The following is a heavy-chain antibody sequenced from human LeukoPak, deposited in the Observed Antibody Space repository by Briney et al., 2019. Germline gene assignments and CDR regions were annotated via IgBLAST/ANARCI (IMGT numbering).Heavy chain of an antibody. CDR1: GGSITSSGYY. J-gene: IGHJ4*02. CDR2: IHYTDSA. V-gene: IGHV4-39*01. Sequence: SETLSLTCAVSGGSITSSGYYWAWIRQPPGKGLDYIGNIHYTDSALYNPSLQSRATILVDTSKNQFSLKLTSVTAADTAVYYCARRTAAAGPFDYWGQGTLVTVSS. D-gene: IGHD6-13*01. CDR3: ARRTAAAGPFDY.